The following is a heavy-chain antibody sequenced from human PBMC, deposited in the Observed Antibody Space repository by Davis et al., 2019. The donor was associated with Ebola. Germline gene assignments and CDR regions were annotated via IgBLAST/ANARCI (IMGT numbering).Heavy chain of an antibody. CDR1: GGSLSHSV. V-gene: IGHV4-59*01. CDR3: AREDSSGWYVTDY. J-gene: IGHJ4*02. D-gene: IGHD6-19*01. CDR2: MYYSGYT. Sequence: SETLSLTCTVSGGSLSHSVWSWIPQPPGKGLEWVVYMYYSGYTSYNPSFKSRVTISLDTSKNRFSLKLSSVTAADTAVYFCAREDSSGWYVTDYWGQGTLVTVSS.